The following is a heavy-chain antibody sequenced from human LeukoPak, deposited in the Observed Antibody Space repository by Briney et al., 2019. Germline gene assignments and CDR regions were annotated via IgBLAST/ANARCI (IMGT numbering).Heavy chain of an antibody. D-gene: IGHD1-26*01. CDR1: GGSISSGGYY. CDR2: IYYSGST. J-gene: IGHJ4*02. V-gene: IGHV4-31*03. Sequence: SQTLSLTCTVSGGSISSGGYYWSWIRQHPGKGLEWIGYIYYSGSTFYNPSLKSRVTISVDTSKNQFSLKLSSVTAADTAVYYCARDRVGGSYFDYWGQGTLVTVSS. CDR3: ARDRVGGSYFDY.